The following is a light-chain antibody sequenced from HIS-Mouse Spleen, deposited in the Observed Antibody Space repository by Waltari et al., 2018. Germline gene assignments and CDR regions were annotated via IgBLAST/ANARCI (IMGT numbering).Light chain of an antibody. CDR1: SSDVGRYNL. V-gene: IGLV2-23*01. CDR2: EGS. J-gene: IGLJ3*02. CDR3: CSYAGSSTL. Sequence: QSALTHPASASGSPGQSITISCTGTSSDVGRYNLVSWYQQHPGKAPKLLIYEGSKRPPGVSNRLSGSKSGNTASLTSSGLQAEDEADYYCCSYAGSSTLFGGGTKLTVL.